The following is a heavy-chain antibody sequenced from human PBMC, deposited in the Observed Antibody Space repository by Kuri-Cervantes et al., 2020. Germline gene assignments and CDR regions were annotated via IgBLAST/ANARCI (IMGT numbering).Heavy chain of an antibody. CDR3: ARFGELGSFDY. V-gene: IGHV3-53*01. D-gene: IGHD7-27*01. CDR1: EFTVSTNY. J-gene: IGHJ4*02. CDR2: IYSGGST. Sequence: GESLKISCAASEFTVSTNYMSWVRQAPGKGLEWVSFIYSGGSTYYADSVRGRFTISRDNARNSLYLQMNTLRAEDTAVYYCARFGELGSFDYWGQGTLVTVSS.